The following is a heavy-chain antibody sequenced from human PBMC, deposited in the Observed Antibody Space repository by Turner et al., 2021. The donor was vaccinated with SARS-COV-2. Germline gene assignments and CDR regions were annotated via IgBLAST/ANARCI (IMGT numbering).Heavy chain of an antibody. CDR3: AKLGVTESLLIIDAFDR. V-gene: IGHV1-24*01. J-gene: IGHJ3*01. D-gene: IGHD3-9*01. CDR2: FDFENGET. CDR1: ENTSTKLS. Sequence: QVQVVQSGAEVKQPGASVKVSCKVSENTSTKLSIHWVRQSPGKGLEWMGGFDFENGETMNAQGFQGRLTLTANTSTNTAYMEMSSLRSEDTAIYYCAKLGVTESLLIIDAFDRWGQGTWVTVSS.